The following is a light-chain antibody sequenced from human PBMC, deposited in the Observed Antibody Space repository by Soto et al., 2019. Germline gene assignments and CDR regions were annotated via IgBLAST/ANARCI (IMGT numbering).Light chain of an antibody. J-gene: IGLJ2*01. CDR1: NSDIGTYNF. CDR2: EVS. V-gene: IGLV2-14*01. Sequence: QSALTQPASVSGSPGQTITISCTGTNSDIGTYNFVSWYQQFPGKAPKLMTYEVSNRPSGVSTRFSGSKSGNVASLTISGLQAADESFYYCSSYTTTNSLVLFGGGTKLTVL. CDR3: SSYTTTNSLVL.